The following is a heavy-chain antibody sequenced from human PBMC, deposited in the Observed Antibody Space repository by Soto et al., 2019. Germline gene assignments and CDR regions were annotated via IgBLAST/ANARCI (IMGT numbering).Heavy chain of an antibody. Sequence: QVHLVQSGAEVKKPGASVKVSCKGSGYIFTTYGITWVRQAPGQGLEWMGWISAHNGNTNYAQKLQGGATVTRDTSTSTAYMELRNLRSDDTAVYYCARGRYGDYWGQGALVTVSS. V-gene: IGHV1-18*01. CDR3: ARGRYGDY. CDR2: ISAHNGNT. D-gene: IGHD1-1*01. J-gene: IGHJ4*02. CDR1: GYIFTTYG.